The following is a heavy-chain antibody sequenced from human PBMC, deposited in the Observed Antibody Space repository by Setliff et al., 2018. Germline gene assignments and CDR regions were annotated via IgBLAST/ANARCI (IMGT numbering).Heavy chain of an antibody. J-gene: IGHJ3*02. Sequence: GESLKISCVVSGFSFSRHWMSWVRQAPGKGLEWVADIKQDGSTKYYLDSVKGRFAISRDNAKRSLYLQMNGLRADDTGVYYCVRDDADNYDAFDNWGQGTLVTVSS. CDR2: IKQDGSTK. CDR1: GFSFSRHW. V-gene: IGHV3-7*01. D-gene: IGHD3-22*01. CDR3: VRDDADNYDAFDN.